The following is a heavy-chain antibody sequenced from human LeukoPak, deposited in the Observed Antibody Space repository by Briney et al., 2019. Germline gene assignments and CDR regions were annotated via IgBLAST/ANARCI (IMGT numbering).Heavy chain of an antibody. J-gene: IGHJ4*02. CDR2: MNPNSGNT. Sequence: ASVKVSCKASGYTFTGYYMHWVRQAPGQGLEWMGWMNPNSGNTGYAQKFQGRVTMTRNTSISTAYMKLSSLRSEDTAVYYCARGVSVTTEYWGQGTLVTVSS. CDR1: GYTFTGYY. V-gene: IGHV1-8*02. D-gene: IGHD4-17*01. CDR3: ARGVSVTTEY.